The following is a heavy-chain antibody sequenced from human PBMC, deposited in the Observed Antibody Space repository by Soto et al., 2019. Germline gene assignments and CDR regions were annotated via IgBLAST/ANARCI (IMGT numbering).Heavy chain of an antibody. CDR3: ARDRGVAPPVAGNTHYYYYMDV. CDR2: ISAYNGNT. J-gene: IGHJ6*03. V-gene: IGHV1-18*01. CDR1: GYSFTNYG. D-gene: IGHD6-19*01. Sequence: QDQLVQSGVEVKKPGASVKVSCKASGYSFTNYGITWGRQAPGQGFEWMGGISAYNGNTNYAQKFQGRVTLTTDASTSTAYLELRSLRSDDTAVYYCARDRGVAPPVAGNTHYYYYMDVWGKGTTVTVSS.